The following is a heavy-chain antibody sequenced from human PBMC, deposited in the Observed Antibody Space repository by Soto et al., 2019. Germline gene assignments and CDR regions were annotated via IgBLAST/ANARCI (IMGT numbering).Heavy chain of an antibody. CDR2: IYYSGST. V-gene: IGHV4-59*01. D-gene: IGHD6-13*01. J-gene: IGHJ5*02. Sequence: QVQLQESGPGLVKPSETLSLTCTVSGGSISSYYWSWIRQPPGKGLEWIGYIYYSGSTNYNPSLKSRVTISVDTSKNQFSLKLSSVTAADTAVYYCARDVGGSWPQVGWFDPWGQGTLVTVSS. CDR3: ARDVGGSWPQVGWFDP. CDR1: GGSISSYY.